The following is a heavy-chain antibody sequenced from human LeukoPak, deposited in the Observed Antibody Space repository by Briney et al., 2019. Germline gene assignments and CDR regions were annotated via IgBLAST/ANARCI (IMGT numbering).Heavy chain of an antibody. CDR3: ARSSLDTAMVSY. CDR2: IIPILGIA. V-gene: IGHV1-69*02. Sequence: RASVKVSCKASGGTFSSYTISWVRQAPGKGVEWMGRIIPILGIANYAQKFQGRVTITADKSTSTAYMELSSLRSEDTAVYYCARSSLDTAMVSYWGQGTLVTVSS. CDR1: GGTFSSYT. D-gene: IGHD5-18*01. J-gene: IGHJ4*02.